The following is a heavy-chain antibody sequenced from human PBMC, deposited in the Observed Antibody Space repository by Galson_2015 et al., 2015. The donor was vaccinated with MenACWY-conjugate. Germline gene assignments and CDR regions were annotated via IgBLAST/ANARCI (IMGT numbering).Heavy chain of an antibody. V-gene: IGHV3-74*01. J-gene: IGHJ4*02. CDR1: GFIFNTYW. D-gene: IGHD1-26*01. Sequence: SLRLSCAASGFIFNTYWMHWVRQAPGKGLVWVSRINPGGSGTTYADSVKGRFTISRDNAKNTLYLQMNSLRPEDTAVFYCAKTRGASFYFDSWGQGTLVTVSS. CDR3: AKTRGASFYFDS. CDR2: INPGGSGT.